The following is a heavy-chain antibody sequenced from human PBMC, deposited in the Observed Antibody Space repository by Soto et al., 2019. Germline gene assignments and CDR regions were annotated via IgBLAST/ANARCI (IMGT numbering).Heavy chain of an antibody. D-gene: IGHD2-15*01. Sequence: GASVKVSCKASGYTFTSYGISWVRQAPGQGLEWMGWISTHNGNTNYAQKVQGRVTMTTDTSSSTAYMELRSLRSDDTAVYYCAREAENIVVVVPGTYYYYGMDVWGQGTKVTVSS. CDR2: ISTHNGNT. J-gene: IGHJ6*02. V-gene: IGHV1-18*01. CDR3: AREAENIVVVVPGTYYYYGMDV. CDR1: GYTFTSYG.